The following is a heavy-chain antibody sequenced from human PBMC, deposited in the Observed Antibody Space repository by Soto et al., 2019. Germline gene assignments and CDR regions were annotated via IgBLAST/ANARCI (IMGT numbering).Heavy chain of an antibody. J-gene: IGHJ5*02. Sequence: GASVQVSCKAPGDTFTSYYLNWVRQAPGQGLEWMGVINPHGGSTKYAQKFQGRITMTRDTSRSAVYMEPSSLRSDDTAIYYCARSSGGNFGIIIEGSNWFDPWGQGTLVTVSS. CDR1: GDTFTSYY. CDR3: ARSSGGNFGIIIEGSNWFDP. D-gene: IGHD3-3*01. V-gene: IGHV1-46*01. CDR2: INPHGGST.